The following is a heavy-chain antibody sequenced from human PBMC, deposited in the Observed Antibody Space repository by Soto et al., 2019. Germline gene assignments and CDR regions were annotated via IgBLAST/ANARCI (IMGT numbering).Heavy chain of an antibody. Sequence: SGPTLVNPTQTLTLTCTFSGFSLSTSGMCVSWIRQPPGKALEWLALIDWDDDKYYSTSLKTRLTISKDTSKNQVVLTMTNMDPVDTATYYCARILADYDSSGYYDYWGQGTLVTVS. CDR1: GFSLSTSGMC. J-gene: IGHJ4*02. V-gene: IGHV2-70*01. CDR3: ARILADYDSSGYYDY. CDR2: IDWDDDK. D-gene: IGHD3-22*01.